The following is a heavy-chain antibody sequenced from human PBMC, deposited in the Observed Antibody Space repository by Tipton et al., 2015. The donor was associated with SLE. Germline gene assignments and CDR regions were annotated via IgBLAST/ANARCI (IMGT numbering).Heavy chain of an antibody. J-gene: IGHJ6*02. Sequence: TLSLTCTVSGGSISGHYWTWIRQSPGMGLEWIGYVYYNGSGNHNPSLKGRVTMSVEMSKNQFSLKLSSVTAADTAVYYCAGLPSGRRVGLGGMDVWGQGTTVTVSS. CDR2: VYYNGSG. CDR1: GGSISGHY. CDR3: AGLPSGRRVGLGGMDV. D-gene: IGHD6-25*01. V-gene: IGHV4-59*11.